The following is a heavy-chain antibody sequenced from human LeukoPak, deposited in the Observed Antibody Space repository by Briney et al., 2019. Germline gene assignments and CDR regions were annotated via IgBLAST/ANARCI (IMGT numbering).Heavy chain of an antibody. CDR2: ISGSGGST. CDR3: AKRYYGFWSGYFFDY. Sequence: GGSLRLSCAASGFTFSSYAMSRVRQAPGKGLEWVSAISGSGGSTYYADSVKGRFTISRDNSKNTLYLQMNSLRAEDTAVYYCAKRYYGFWSGYFFDYWGQGTLVTVSS. CDR1: GFTFSSYA. V-gene: IGHV3-23*01. J-gene: IGHJ4*02. D-gene: IGHD3-3*01.